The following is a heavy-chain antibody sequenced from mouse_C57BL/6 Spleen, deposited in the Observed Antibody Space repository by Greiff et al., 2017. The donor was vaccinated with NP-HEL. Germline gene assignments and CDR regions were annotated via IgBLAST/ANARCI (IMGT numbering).Heavy chain of an antibody. V-gene: IGHV1-69*01. CDR1: GYTFTSYW. D-gene: IGHD1-1*01. CDR3: ARSYGSSHWYFDV. CDR2: IDPSDSYT. Sequence: QVQLQQPGAELVMPGASVKLSCKASGYTFTSYWMHWVKQRPGQGLEWIGEIDPSDSYTNYNQKFKGKSTLTVDKSSSTAYMQLSSLTSEDSAVYYCARSYGSSHWYFDVWGTGTTDTVSS. J-gene: IGHJ1*03.